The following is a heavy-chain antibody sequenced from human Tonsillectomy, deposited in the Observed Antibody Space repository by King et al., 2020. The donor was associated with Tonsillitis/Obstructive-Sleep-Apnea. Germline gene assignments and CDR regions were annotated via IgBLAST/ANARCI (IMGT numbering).Heavy chain of an antibody. D-gene: IGHD2-2*02. CDR1: GFTFSSYA. J-gene: IGHJ5*02. Sequence: VQLVESGGGLVQPGGSLRLSCAASGFTFSSYAMSCGRQAPGKGLEWVSAISGSGGSTYYADSVKGRFTISRDNSKNTLYLQMNSLRAEDTAVYYCAKDFRDCSSTSCYRWFDPWGQGTLVTVSS. CDR3: AKDFRDCSSTSCYRWFDP. V-gene: IGHV3-23*04. CDR2: ISGSGGST.